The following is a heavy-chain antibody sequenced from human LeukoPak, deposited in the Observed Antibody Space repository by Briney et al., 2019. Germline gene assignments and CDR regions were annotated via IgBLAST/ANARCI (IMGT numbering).Heavy chain of an antibody. CDR2: IYSGGST. J-gene: IGHJ4*02. D-gene: IGHD3-10*01. Sequence: QPGGSLRLSCAASGFTVSSNYMSWVRQAPGKGLEWVSVIYSGGSTYYADSMKGRFTISRDNSKNTLYLQMNSLRAEDTAVYYCGTARYGSGSHDYWGQGTLVTVSS. CDR3: GTARYGSGSHDY. V-gene: IGHV3-53*01. CDR1: GFTVSSNY.